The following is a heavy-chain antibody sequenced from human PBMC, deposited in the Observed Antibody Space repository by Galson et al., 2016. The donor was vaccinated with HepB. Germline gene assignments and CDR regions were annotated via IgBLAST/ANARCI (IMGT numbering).Heavy chain of an antibody. D-gene: IGHD6-25*01. CDR3: AKEGGASGYAFDI. V-gene: IGHV3-30-3*01. CDR2: IFCDASKK. CDR1: GFSISRHA. Sequence: SLRLSCAASGFSISRHAMHWVRQAPGKGLEWVALIFCDASKKYYADSVKGRFTISRDTSKNTLYLQMNSLRAEDTAVYYCAKEGGASGYAFDIWGQGTMVTVSS. J-gene: IGHJ3*02.